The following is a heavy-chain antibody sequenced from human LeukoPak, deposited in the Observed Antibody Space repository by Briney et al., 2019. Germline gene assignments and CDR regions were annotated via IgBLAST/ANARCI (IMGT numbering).Heavy chain of an antibody. Sequence: PLETLSLTCTVSGGSIRNGGYYWSCICQHPGKGLERIGYVYYSGRTYYNPSLKSRVTISVDTSKNQFSLKLSSVTAADTAVYYCARAPAYPLGMATIQDAFDIWGQGTMVTVSS. V-gene: IGHV4-31*03. CDR1: GGSIRNGGYY. D-gene: IGHD5-24*01. CDR2: VYYSGRT. J-gene: IGHJ3*02. CDR3: ARAPAYPLGMATIQDAFDI.